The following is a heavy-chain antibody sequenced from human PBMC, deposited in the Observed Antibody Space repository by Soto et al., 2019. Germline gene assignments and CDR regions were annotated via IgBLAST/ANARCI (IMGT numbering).Heavy chain of an antibody. D-gene: IGHD3-3*01. Sequence: GGSLRLSCAASGFTFSSYAMTWVRQAPGKGLEWVSAISGSGGRTYYADSVKGRFTISRDNSKNTLYVQMNSLRDGDTALYYCAKDKGNDFWSGFSGPYYGMDVWGQGTTVTVSS. CDR1: GFTFSSYA. CDR3: AKDKGNDFWSGFSGPYYGMDV. CDR2: ISGSGGRT. V-gene: IGHV3-23*01. J-gene: IGHJ6*02.